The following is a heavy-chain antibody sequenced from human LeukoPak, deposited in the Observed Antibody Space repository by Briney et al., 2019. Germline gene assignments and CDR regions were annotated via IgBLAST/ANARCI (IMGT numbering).Heavy chain of an antibody. V-gene: IGHV3-23*01. CDR1: GFTFNSCA. J-gene: IGHJ4*02. CDR2: ISGSEDST. Sequence: GGSLRLSCAASGFTFNSCAMSWVRLAPGKGLEWVSAISGSEDSTHYADSVKGRFTISRDNSKNTLYLQMNSLRAEDTAVYYCAKDSRVLQYGDSLAYWGQGTLVTVSS. CDR3: AKDSRVLQYGDSLAY. D-gene: IGHD4-17*01.